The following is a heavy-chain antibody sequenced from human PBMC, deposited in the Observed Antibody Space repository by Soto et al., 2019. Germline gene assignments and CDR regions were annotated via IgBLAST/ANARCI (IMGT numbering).Heavy chain of an antibody. J-gene: IGHJ4*02. V-gene: IGHV1-2*02. CDR1: GYTFTGYY. D-gene: IGHD4-4*01. Sequence: ASVKVSCKASGYTFTGYYMHWVRQAPGEGLEWMGWINPNTGGTNYAQKFQGRVTMTRDTSISTAYMGLSRLISDDSAVYFCAREGRDDYNYDSFDYWGQGTLVTVSS. CDR3: AREGRDDYNYDSFDY. CDR2: INPNTGGT.